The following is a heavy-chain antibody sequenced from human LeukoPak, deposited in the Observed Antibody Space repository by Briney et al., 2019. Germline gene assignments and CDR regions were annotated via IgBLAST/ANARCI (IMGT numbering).Heavy chain of an antibody. Sequence: SETLSLTCTVSGYSISSDYYWGWIRQPPGKGLEWIGTIYHSGNTYYNPSLKSRVTISVDTSKNQFSLKLSSVTAADTAVYYCARVEEGYGSGRRENYYYYYMDVWGKGTTVTISS. D-gene: IGHD3-10*01. J-gene: IGHJ6*03. V-gene: IGHV4-38-2*02. CDR2: IYHSGNT. CDR1: GYSISSDYY. CDR3: ARVEEGYGSGRRENYYYYYMDV.